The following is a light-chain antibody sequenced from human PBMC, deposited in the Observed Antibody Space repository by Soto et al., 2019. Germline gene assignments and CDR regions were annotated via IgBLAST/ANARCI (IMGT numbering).Light chain of an antibody. J-gene: IGKJ4*01. Sequence: EIVMTQSPATRSVSLGEGATLSCRASQGIGDTLAWYQQKPGQTPRLLIYDTSIRATGVPARFSGSRSGAEFTLTISSLQSEDFAVYYCQHYVTWPLTFGGGTKVE. CDR3: QHYVTWPLT. CDR1: QGIGDT. V-gene: IGKV3-15*01. CDR2: DTS.